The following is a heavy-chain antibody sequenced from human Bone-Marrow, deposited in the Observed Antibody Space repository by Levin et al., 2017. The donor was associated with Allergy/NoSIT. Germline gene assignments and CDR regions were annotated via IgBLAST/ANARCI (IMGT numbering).Heavy chain of an antibody. CDR2: FSGVSDKT. V-gene: IGHV3-23*01. CDR3: AKPYCGGDCYPAGFNC. Sequence: KGLEWVSTFSGVSDKTFYADSVKGRFTISRDNSKNILYLQMNSLRAEDTAVYYCAKPYCGGDCYPAGFNCWGQGTLVTVSS. D-gene: IGHD2-21*02. J-gene: IGHJ4*02.